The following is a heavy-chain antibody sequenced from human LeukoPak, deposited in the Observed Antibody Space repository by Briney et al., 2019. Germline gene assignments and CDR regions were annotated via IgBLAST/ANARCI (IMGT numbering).Heavy chain of an antibody. J-gene: IGHJ4*02. CDR3: ARAYQPLGGLSLPDY. CDR1: GYSFTTYA. V-gene: IGHV7-4-1*02. D-gene: IGHD3-16*02. Sequence: ASVKVSCKASGYSFTTYAMNWLRQAPGQGLEWMGWINPNTGNPTYAPGFTGQFVFSLDTSVSTAYLQISGLKADDTAVYYCARAYQPLGGLSLPDYWGQGTLVTVSS. CDR2: INPNTGNP.